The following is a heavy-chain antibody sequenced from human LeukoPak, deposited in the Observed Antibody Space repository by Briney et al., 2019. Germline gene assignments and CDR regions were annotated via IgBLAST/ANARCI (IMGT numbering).Heavy chain of an antibody. CDR2: IYPGDSDT. J-gene: IGHJ3*02. D-gene: IGHD4-17*01. Sequence: GESLKISCKGSGYRFTSYWIGWVRQMPGKGLEGMGIIYPGDSDTRYSPSFQGQVTISADKSISTAYLQWSSLKASDTAMYYCARHPPYGDYGPDAFDIWGQGTMVTVSS. CDR3: ARHPPYGDYGPDAFDI. V-gene: IGHV5-51*01. CDR1: GYRFTSYW.